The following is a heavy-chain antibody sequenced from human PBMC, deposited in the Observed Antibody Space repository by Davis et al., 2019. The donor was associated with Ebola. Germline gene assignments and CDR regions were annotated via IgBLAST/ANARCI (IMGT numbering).Heavy chain of an antibody. D-gene: IGHD3-22*01. CDR3: TRQWSSGYYSDS. J-gene: IGHJ5*01. Sequence: GNTRYNPSLKRRVTMAIDTSKKQFSLTMNSVTAADTAVYYCTRQWSSGYYSDSWGQGVLVTVSS. CDR2: GNT. V-gene: IGHV4-34*01.